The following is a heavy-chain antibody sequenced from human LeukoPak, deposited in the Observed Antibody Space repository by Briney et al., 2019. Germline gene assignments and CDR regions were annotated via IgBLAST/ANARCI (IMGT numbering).Heavy chain of an antibody. J-gene: IGHJ4*02. CDR3: AKDEGAVAGPIDY. CDR1: GFTFDDYA. CDR2: ISWNSGSI. V-gene: IGHV3-9*01. Sequence: GGSLRLSCAASGFTFDDYAMHWVRQAPGKGLEWVSGISWNSGSIGYADSVKGRFTISRDNAKNSLYLQMNSLGAEDTALYYCAKDEGAVAGPIDYWGQGTLVTVSS. D-gene: IGHD6-19*01.